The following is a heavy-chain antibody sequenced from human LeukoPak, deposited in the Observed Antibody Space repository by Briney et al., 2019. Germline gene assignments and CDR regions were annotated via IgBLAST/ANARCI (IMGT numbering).Heavy chain of an antibody. D-gene: IGHD2-2*01. Sequence: ASVKVSCKASGYTFSNHGFSWVRQAPRQGREWMGWISGYNGNTNYAQKLQGRVTMTTDTSTRTAYMELRSLRSDDTAVYYCARDYCSSTSCYLDYWGQGTLVTVSS. CDR2: ISGYNGNT. CDR3: ARDYCSSTSCYLDY. J-gene: IGHJ4*02. V-gene: IGHV1-18*01. CDR1: GYTFSNHG.